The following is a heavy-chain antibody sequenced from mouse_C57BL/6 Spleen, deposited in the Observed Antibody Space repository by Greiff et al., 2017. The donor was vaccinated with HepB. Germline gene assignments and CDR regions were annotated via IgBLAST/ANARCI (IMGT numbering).Heavy chain of an antibody. CDR3: ARSDGYYRGYWYFDV. CDR1: GFTFTDYY. Sequence: EVKLMESGGGLVQPGGSLSLSCAASGFTFTDYYMSWVRQPPGKALEWLGFIRNKANGYTTEYSASVKGRFTISRDNSQSILYLQMNALRAEDSATYYCARSDGYYRGYWYFDVWGTGTTVTVSS. J-gene: IGHJ1*03. V-gene: IGHV7-3*01. CDR2: IRNKANGYTT. D-gene: IGHD2-3*01.